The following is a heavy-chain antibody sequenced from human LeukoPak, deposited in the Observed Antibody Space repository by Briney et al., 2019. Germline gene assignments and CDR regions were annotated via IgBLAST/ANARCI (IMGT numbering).Heavy chain of an antibody. J-gene: IGHJ4*02. CDR1: GFTFSSYA. CDR2: ISGSGGST. D-gene: IGHD3-22*01. V-gene: IGHV3-23*01. CDR3: AKEEGYYYDSSGYYY. Sequence: GGSLRLSCAAPGFTFSSYAMSWVRQAPGKGLEWVSAISGSGGSTYYADSVKGRFTISRDNSKNTLYLQMNSLRAEDTAVYYCAKEEGYYYDSSGYYYWGQGTLVTVSS.